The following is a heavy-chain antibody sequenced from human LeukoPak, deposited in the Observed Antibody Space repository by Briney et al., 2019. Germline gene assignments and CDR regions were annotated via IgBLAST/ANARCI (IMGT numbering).Heavy chain of an antibody. CDR1: GFTFSSYW. J-gene: IGHJ4*02. V-gene: IGHV3-74*01. Sequence: PGGSLRLSCAASGFTFSSYWMNWVRQAPGKGLVWVSRINGDGSSTNYADSVKGRFTISRDNAKNTLYLQLNSLRAEDTAVYYCARAGYDSSGYPRNWGQGTLVTVSS. CDR2: INGDGSST. CDR3: ARAGYDSSGYPRN. D-gene: IGHD3-22*01.